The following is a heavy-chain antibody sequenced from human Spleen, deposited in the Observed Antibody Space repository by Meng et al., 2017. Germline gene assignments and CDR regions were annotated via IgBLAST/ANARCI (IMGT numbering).Heavy chain of an antibody. CDR3: AHTYGILTYFDY. V-gene: IGHV2-5*02. CDR1: GFSLSTTARDGG. Sequence: QITLKESGPTLVRPTQTLTLTCTFSGFSLSTTARDGGVAWLRQSPGKALEWLALIYWDDGKRYSPSLKTRLTISKDTSKNQVVLTMTNVDPVDTGTYFCAHTYGILTYFDYWGQGSLVTVSS. D-gene: IGHD3-9*01. J-gene: IGHJ4*01. CDR2: IYWDDGK.